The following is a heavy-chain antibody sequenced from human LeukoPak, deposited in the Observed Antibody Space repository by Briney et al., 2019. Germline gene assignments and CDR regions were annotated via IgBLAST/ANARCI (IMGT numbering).Heavy chain of an antibody. D-gene: IGHD3-10*01. CDR3: ARDLWFGQGGFDY. CDR1: GFTVSSNY. CDR2: IYSGGST. V-gene: IGHV3-66*01. J-gene: IGHJ4*02. Sequence: GGSLRLSCAASGFTVSSNYMSWVRQAPGKGLEWVSVIYSGGSTYYADSVKGRFTISRDNSKNTLYLQMNSLRAEDTAVYYCARDLWFGQGGFDYWGQGTLVTVSS.